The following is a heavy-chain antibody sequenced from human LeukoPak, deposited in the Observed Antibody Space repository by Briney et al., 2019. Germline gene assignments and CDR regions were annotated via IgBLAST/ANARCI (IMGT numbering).Heavy chain of an antibody. Sequence: SVKVSCKASGGTFSSYAISWVRQAPGQELEWMGRIIPIFGIANYAQKFQGRVTITADESTSTAYTELSSLRSEDTAVYYCARALYGSGSYYLDYWGQGTLVTVSS. CDR1: GGTFSSYA. CDR2: IIPIFGIA. CDR3: ARALYGSGSYYLDY. J-gene: IGHJ4*02. V-gene: IGHV1-69*15. D-gene: IGHD3-10*01.